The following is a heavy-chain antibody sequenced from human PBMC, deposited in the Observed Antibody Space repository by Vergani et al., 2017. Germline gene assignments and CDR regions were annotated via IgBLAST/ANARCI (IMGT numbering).Heavy chain of an antibody. D-gene: IGHD6-19*01. Sequence: EVQLLESGGGLVQPGGSLRLSCAASGFTFSSYAMSWVRQAPGKGLEWVSAISGSGGSTYYADSVKGRFTISRDNSKNTLYLQMNSLRAEVTAVYYCAKEQYSSGWYFNSGYFDYWGQGTLVTVSS. J-gene: IGHJ4*02. V-gene: IGHV3-23*01. CDR2: ISGSGGST. CDR3: AKEQYSSGWYFNSGYFDY. CDR1: GFTFSSYA.